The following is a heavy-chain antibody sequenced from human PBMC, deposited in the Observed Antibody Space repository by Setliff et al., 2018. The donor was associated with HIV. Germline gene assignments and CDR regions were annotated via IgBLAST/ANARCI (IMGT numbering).Heavy chain of an antibody. D-gene: IGHD2-15*01. CDR2: IYFTGSY. V-gene: IGHV4-59*08. CDR1: GGLVTSLY. CDR3: ARQSAATPDWIAP. J-gene: IGHJ5*02. Sequence: SETLSLTCTVSGGLVTSLYWSWIRQPPGGGLEWIGYIYFTGSYYYYPSLKSRVTMSLDTSKNQFSLKLTSVTAADTAMYYCARQSAATPDWIAPWGQGTLVTVSS.